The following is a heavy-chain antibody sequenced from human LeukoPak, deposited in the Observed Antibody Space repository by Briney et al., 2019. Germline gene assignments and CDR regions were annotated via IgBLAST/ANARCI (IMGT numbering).Heavy chain of an antibody. CDR3: ARVQIPGPREFYDGNREYAMDV. J-gene: IGHJ6*02. V-gene: IGHV3-11*01. CDR1: GFTFSDYY. CDR2: ISSSGGNT. Sequence: GGSLRLSSAASGFTFSDYYMSWIRQAPGKGLEWVSYISSSGGNTYYADSVKGRFTISRDAKNSLYLQMNSLRAEDTAVYYCARVQIPGPREFYDGNREYAMDVWGQGATVTVSS. D-gene: IGHD4-23*01.